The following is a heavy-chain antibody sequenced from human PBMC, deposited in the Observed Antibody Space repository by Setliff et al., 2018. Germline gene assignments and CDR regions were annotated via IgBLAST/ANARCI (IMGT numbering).Heavy chain of an antibody. J-gene: IGHJ4*02. V-gene: IGHV3-21*06. CDR2: ISSGSSYI. CDR1: GFTFSSYR. Sequence: GGSLRLSCAASGFTFSSYRMNWVRQAPGKGLEWVSSISSGSSYIYYADSLKGRFIISRDNAKNSLYLQMNSLRAEDTAVYYCARESAAMGLDNWGPGTLVTVSS. D-gene: IGHD5-18*01. CDR3: ARESAAMGLDN.